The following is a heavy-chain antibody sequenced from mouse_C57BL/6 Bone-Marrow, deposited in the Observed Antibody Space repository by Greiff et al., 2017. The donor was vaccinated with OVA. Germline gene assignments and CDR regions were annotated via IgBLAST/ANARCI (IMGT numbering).Heavy chain of an antibody. V-gene: IGHV2-5*01. Sequence: VQLQQSGPGLVQPSQSLSITCTVSGFSLTSYGVHWVRQSPGQGLEWLGVLWRGGSTDYNAAFMSRLSITKDNSKSQVFFKMNSLQADDTAIYYCAKNLYYDYDGNYYYAMDYWGQGTSVTVSS. CDR3: AKNLYYDYDGNYYYAMDY. CDR1: GFSLTSYG. J-gene: IGHJ4*01. D-gene: IGHD2-4*01. CDR2: LWRGGST.